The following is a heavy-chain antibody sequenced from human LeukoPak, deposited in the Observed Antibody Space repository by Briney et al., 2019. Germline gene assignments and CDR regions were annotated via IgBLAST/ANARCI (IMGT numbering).Heavy chain of an antibody. CDR2: IYYSGST. CDR3: ARVAAAGHFDY. Sequence: SETLSLTCTVSGGSVSSGSYYWSWIRQPPGKGLEWIGYIYYSGSTNYIPSLKSRVTISVDTSKNQFSLKLSSVTAADTAVYYCARVAAAGHFDYWGQGTLVTVSS. D-gene: IGHD6-13*01. J-gene: IGHJ4*02. V-gene: IGHV4-61*01. CDR1: GGSVSSGSYY.